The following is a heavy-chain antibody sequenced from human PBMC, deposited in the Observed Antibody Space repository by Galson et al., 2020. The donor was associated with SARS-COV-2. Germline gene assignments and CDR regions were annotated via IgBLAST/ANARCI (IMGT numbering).Heavy chain of an antibody. CDR1: GYSFTSYW. D-gene: IGHD2-8*02. Sequence: GESLKISCKGSGYSFTSYWIGWVRQMPGKGLEWMGIIYPDDSETRYSPSFQGQVTISADKSISTAYLQWSSLKASDTAMYYCARSGGGVSGSVNYYYYYYMDVWGKGTTVTVSS. CDR3: ARSGGGVSGSVNYYYYYYMDV. CDR2: IYPDDSET. J-gene: IGHJ6*03. V-gene: IGHV5-51*01.